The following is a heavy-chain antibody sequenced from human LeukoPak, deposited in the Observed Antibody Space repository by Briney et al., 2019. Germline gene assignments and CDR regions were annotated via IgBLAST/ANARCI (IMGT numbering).Heavy chain of an antibody. J-gene: IGHJ4*02. D-gene: IGHD3-10*01. Sequence: SETLSLTCAVYGGSFSGYYWTWIRQPPGKGLEWIGEIHYSGSATYNPPLKSRVTISVDTSKNQFSLKMNSVTAADTAVYYCARGQWFRAFWSRGTPVTVSS. CDR1: GGSFSGYY. V-gene: IGHV4-34*01. CDR2: IHYSGSA. CDR3: ARGQWFRAF.